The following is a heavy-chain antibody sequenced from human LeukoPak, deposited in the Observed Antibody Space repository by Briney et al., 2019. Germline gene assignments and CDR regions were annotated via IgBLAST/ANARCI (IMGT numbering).Heavy chain of an antibody. CDR1: GYMFNLYG. Sequence: ASVKVSCKASGYMFNLYGISWVRQAPGQGLEWMAWTSVNNGDTKYGQKFQGRVTVTTDTSTSTVYLELRSLRPDDTAVYYCVRDQYLNVMTGFDEWGQGTLVAVSS. V-gene: IGHV1-18*01. CDR3: VRDQYLNVMTGFDE. J-gene: IGHJ4*02. D-gene: IGHD3-9*01. CDR2: TSVNNGDT.